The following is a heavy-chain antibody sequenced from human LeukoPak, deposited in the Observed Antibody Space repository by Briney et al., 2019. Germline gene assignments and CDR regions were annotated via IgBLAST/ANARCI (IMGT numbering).Heavy chain of an antibody. J-gene: IGHJ4*02. D-gene: IGHD3-3*01. V-gene: IGHV4-34*01. CDR2: INHSGST. Sequence: SETLSLTCAVYGGSFSGYYWTWIRQPPGKGLEWIGEINHSGSTNYNPPLKSRVTISVDTSKNQFSLRLSSVTAADTAVYYCAGFNSVDYWGQGTLVTVSS. CDR3: AGFNSVDY. CDR1: GGSFSGYY.